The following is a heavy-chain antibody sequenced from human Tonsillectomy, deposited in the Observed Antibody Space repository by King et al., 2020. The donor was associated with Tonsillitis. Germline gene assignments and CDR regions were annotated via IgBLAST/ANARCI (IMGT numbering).Heavy chain of an antibody. J-gene: IGHJ2*01. D-gene: IGHD4-17*01. Sequence: HVQLVESGGGVVQPGRSLRLSCAASGFTFSSYAMHWVRQAPGKGLEWVAVISYDGSNKYYADSVKGRFTISRDNSKNTLYLQMNSLRGEDTAVYYCAREGDYGDTGSYFDLWGRGTLVTVSS. CDR2: ISYDGSNK. V-gene: IGHV3-30*04. CDR1: GFTFSSYA. CDR3: AREGDYGDTGSYFDL.